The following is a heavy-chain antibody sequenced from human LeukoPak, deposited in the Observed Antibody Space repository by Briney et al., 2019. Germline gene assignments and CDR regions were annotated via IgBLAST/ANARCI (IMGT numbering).Heavy chain of an antibody. J-gene: IGHJ4*02. CDR1: GGSFSGYY. V-gene: IGHV4-34*01. CDR3: ASSLGSGSYYYFDY. D-gene: IGHD3-10*01. Sequence: SETLSLTCAVYGGSFSGYYWSWIRQPPGKGLEWIGSIYHSGSTYYNPSLKSRVTISVDTSKNQFSLKLSSVTAADTAVYYCASSLGSGSYYYFDYGGQGTLVTVSS. CDR2: IYHSGST.